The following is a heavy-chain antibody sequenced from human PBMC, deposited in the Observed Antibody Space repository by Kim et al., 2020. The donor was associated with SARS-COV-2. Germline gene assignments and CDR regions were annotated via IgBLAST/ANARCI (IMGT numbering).Heavy chain of an antibody. Sequence: GKGRFTIPRDNSKNTLYLPMNSLRAEDTAVYYCARATWIQLWPTTYYMDVWGKGTTVTVSS. V-gene: IGHV3-30*01. CDR3: ARATWIQLWPTTYYMDV. J-gene: IGHJ6*03. D-gene: IGHD5-18*01.